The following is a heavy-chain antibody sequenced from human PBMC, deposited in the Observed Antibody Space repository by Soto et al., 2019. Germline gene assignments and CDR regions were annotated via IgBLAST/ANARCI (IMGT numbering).Heavy chain of an antibody. J-gene: IGHJ4*02. CDR1: GGTFSNYV. CDR2: IIPISGAA. CDR3: ASEMTRTAVPLFDF. Sequence: QVQLVQSGAEVKKPGSSVKVSCKASGGTFSNYVVNWVRQAPGQGLELMGRIIPISGAANYAQKFQGRVTITADKSTSTSCKEMSRLRSEETVRYYWASEMTRTAVPLFDFWGQGTLAT. D-gene: IGHD2-21*02. V-gene: IGHV1-69*06.